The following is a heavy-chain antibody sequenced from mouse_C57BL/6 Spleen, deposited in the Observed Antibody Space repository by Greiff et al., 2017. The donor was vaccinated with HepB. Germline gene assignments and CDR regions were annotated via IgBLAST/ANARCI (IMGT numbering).Heavy chain of an antibody. CDR2: IDPETGGT. D-gene: IGHD4-1*01. CDR3: TRWDGRYFDV. CDR1: GYTFTDYE. J-gene: IGHJ1*03. V-gene: IGHV1-15*01. Sequence: LVESGAELVRPGASVTLSCKASGYTFTDYEMHWVKQTPVHGLEWIGAIDPETGGTAYNQKFKGKAILTADKSSSTAYMELRSLTSEDSAVYYCTRWDGRYFDVWGTGTTVTVSS.